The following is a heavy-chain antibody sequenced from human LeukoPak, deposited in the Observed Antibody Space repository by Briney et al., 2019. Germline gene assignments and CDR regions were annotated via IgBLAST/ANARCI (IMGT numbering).Heavy chain of an antibody. CDR3: ARESGDGYSFDY. CDR2: ISYDGSNK. Sequence: GGSLRLSCAASGFTFSSYAMHWVRQAPGKGLEWVAVISYDGSNKYYADSVKGRFTISRDNSKNTLYLQMNSLRAEDTAVYYCARESGDGYSFDYWGQGTLVTVSS. CDR1: GFTFSSYA. V-gene: IGHV3-30-3*01. D-gene: IGHD5-24*01. J-gene: IGHJ4*02.